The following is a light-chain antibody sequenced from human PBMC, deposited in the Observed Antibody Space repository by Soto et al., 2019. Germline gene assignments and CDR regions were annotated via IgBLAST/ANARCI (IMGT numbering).Light chain of an antibody. CDR2: GAS. V-gene: IGKV3-20*01. J-gene: IGKJ1*01. CDR1: QSVSSSY. CDR3: QQYGSSLRT. Sequence: EIVLPQSPGTLSLSPGERATLSCRASQSVSSSYLAWYQQKPGQAPRLLIYGASSRATGIPDRFSGSGSGTDFTLTISRLEPEDFAVYYCQQYGSSLRTFGQGTKV.